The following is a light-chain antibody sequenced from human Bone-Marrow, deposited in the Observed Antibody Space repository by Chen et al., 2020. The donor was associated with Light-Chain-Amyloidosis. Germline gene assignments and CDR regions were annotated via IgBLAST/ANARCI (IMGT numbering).Light chain of an antibody. CDR2: DVS. CDR3: SSYTSSSTPYV. V-gene: IGLV2-14*01. Sequence: QSALTPPASASGSPGQSITLSCTGTSSDVGGYNYVSWYQQHPGKAPKLMIYDVSNRPSGVSNRFSGSKSGNTASLTISGLQAEDEADYYCSSYTSSSTPYVFGTGTKVTVL. CDR1: SSDVGGYNY. J-gene: IGLJ1*01.